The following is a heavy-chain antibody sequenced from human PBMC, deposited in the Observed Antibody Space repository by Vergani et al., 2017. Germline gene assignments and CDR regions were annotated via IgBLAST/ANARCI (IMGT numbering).Heavy chain of an antibody. CDR2: ICYNGSNK. Sequence: VQLLQSGGGVIQPGGSVGLSCAASGFRFSSYGMNWVRQAPGKGRMGVAFICYNGSNKYYADSVKGRFTIARDNTKNLLILQMKALKVDDTATYYCGRKXSPASLMDKPIDFWGQGTLVTVSS. CDR1: GFRFSSYG. V-gene: IGHV3-33*01. D-gene: IGHD2-2*01. J-gene: IGHJ4*02. CDR3: GRKXSPASLMDKPIDF.